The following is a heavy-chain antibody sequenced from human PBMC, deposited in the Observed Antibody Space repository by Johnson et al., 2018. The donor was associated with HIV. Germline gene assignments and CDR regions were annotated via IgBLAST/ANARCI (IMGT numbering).Heavy chain of an antibody. CDR1: GFSFGDYA. V-gene: IGHV3-66*01. CDR2: IYSGGST. J-gene: IGHJ3*02. CDR3: ARKVRFGPFDI. D-gene: IGHD3-10*01. Sequence: VLLVESGGGVVQPGGSLRLSCAASGFSFGDYAMHWVRQAPGKGLEWVSVIYSGGSTYYADSVKGRFTISRDNSKNTLYLQMNSLRAEDTAVYYCARKVRFGPFDIWGQGTMVTVSS.